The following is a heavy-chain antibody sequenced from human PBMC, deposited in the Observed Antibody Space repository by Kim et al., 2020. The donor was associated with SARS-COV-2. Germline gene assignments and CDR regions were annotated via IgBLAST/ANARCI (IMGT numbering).Heavy chain of an antibody. CDR2: INPSGGST. Sequence: ASVKVSCKASGYTFTSYYIHWVRQAPGQGLEWMGIINPSGGSTSYAQKFQGRVTMTRDTSTSTVYMELSSLRSDDTAVYYCARDEKWELSPDAFDIWGQGTMVTVSS. V-gene: IGHV1-46*01. CDR3: ARDEKWELSPDAFDI. CDR1: GYTFTSYY. J-gene: IGHJ3*02. D-gene: IGHD1-26*01.